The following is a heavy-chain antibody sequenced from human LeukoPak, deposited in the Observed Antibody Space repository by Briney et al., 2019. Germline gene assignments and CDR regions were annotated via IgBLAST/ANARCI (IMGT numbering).Heavy chain of an antibody. V-gene: IGHV4-4*07. J-gene: IGHJ4*02. CDR1: GGSISSYY. CDR3: ARDLNWYSGYLFDY. D-gene: IGHD5-12*01. CDR2: IYTSGST. Sequence: PSETLSLTCTVSGGSISSYYGSWIRQPAGKGLEWIGRIYTSGSTNYNPSLKSRVTMSVDTSKNQFSLKLSSVTAAGTAVYYCARDLNWYSGYLFDYWGQGTLVTVSS.